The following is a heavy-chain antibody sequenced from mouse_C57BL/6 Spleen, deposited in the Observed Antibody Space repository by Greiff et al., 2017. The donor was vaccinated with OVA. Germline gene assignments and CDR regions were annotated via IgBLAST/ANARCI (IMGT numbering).Heavy chain of an antibody. V-gene: IGHV1-50*01. J-gene: IGHJ4*01. CDR1: GYTFTSYW. CDR3: ARGATNYAMDY. CDR2: IDPSDSYT. Sequence: VQLQQPGAELVKPGASVKLSCKASGYTFTSYWMQWVKQRPGQGLEWIGEIDPSDSYTNYKQKFKGKATLTIDTSSSTAYMQLSSLTSEDSAVYDCARGATNYAMDYWGQGTSVTVSS. D-gene: IGHD1-1*01.